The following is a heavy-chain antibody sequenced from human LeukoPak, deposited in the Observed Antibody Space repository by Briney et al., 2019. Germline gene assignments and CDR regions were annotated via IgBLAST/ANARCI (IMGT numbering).Heavy chain of an antibody. V-gene: IGHV3-7*03. CDR2: IRQDGGQT. D-gene: IGHD2-8*01. CDR3: ARDARYCTNGVCYPTHWFDP. Sequence: PGGSLRLSCAASGFTISSYWMSWVRQAPGKGLEWVANIRQDGGQTYYVDSVKGRFTISRDNAKNSLYLQVNSLRAEDTAVYYCARDARYCTNGVCYPTHWFDPWGQGTLVTVSS. J-gene: IGHJ5*02. CDR1: GFTISSYW.